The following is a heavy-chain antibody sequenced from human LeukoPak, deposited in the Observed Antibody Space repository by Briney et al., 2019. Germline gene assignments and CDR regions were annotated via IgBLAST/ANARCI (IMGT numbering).Heavy chain of an antibody. CDR3: ARPQEHGNPYNWFDP. V-gene: IGHV4-39*01. CDR1: GGSISSSSYY. J-gene: IGHJ5*02. Sequence: SETLSLTCTVSGGSISSSSYYWGWIRQPPGKGLEWIGSIYYSGSTYYNPSLKSRVTISVDTSKNQFSLKLSSVTAADTAVYYCARPQEHGNPYNWFDPWGQGTLVTVSS. D-gene: IGHD1-1*01. CDR2: IYYSGST.